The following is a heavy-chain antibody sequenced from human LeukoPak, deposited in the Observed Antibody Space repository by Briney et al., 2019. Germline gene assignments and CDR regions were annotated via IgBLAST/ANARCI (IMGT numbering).Heavy chain of an antibody. Sequence: SETLSLTCTVSGYSVSSGNYWGWIRQPPGKGLEWIGSIFHSGNTYYNPSLKSRVTISVDTSKNQFSLKLSSVTAADTAVYYCARLLRVGYCSTTSCNWFDPWGQGTLVTVSS. CDR3: ARLLRVGYCSTTSCNWFDP. CDR2: IFHSGNT. CDR1: GYSVSSGNY. J-gene: IGHJ5*02. V-gene: IGHV4-38-2*02. D-gene: IGHD2-2*03.